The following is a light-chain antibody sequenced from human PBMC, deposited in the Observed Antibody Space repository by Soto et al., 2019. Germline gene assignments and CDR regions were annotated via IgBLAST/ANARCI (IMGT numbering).Light chain of an antibody. Sequence: EVVLTQSPATLSVSPGERATLSCRASQSVSSNLAWYQQKPGQAPRLLIYGASTSATGIPARFSGSGSGTEFTLTISSLQSEEFAAYYCQQYNSYWTFGQGNKGDIK. CDR3: QQYNSYWT. CDR1: QSVSSN. J-gene: IGKJ1*01. V-gene: IGKV3-15*01. CDR2: GAS.